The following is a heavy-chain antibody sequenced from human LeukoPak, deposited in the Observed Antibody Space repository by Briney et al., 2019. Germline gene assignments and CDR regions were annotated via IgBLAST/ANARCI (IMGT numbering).Heavy chain of an antibody. J-gene: IGHJ6*02. Sequence: GASVKVSCKASGYTFTSYYMHWVRQAPGQGLEWMGIINPSGGSTSYAQKSQGRVTMTRDTSTSTVYMELSSLRSEDTAVCYCAREMRRRITGTTLDVWGQGTTVTVSS. CDR3: AREMRRRITGTTLDV. V-gene: IGHV1-46*01. D-gene: IGHD1-7*01. CDR1: GYTFTSYY. CDR2: INPSGGST.